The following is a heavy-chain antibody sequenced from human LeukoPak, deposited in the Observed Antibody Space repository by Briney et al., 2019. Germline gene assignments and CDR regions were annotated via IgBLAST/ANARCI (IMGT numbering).Heavy chain of an antibody. CDR2: ISSDGNDK. D-gene: IGHD5-12*01. Sequence: GSLRLSCAASGVTFSSYGMHWVRQAPGKGLEWVALISSDGNDKLYGDSVKGRFTISRDDSKSTLYLQMNSLRAEDTAVYYCTTKVIRGNSGDDYDDWGQGTLVTVSS. J-gene: IGHJ4*02. V-gene: IGHV3-30*03. CDR1: GVTFSSYG. CDR3: TTKVIRGNSGDDYDD.